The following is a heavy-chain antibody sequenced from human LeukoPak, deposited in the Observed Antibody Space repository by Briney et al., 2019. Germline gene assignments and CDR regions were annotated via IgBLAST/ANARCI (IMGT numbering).Heavy chain of an antibody. CDR2: ISGSGGNT. J-gene: IGHJ4*02. CDR3: ARLSLKVLEWSPTKGKETYYFDS. CDR1: GFTFSSYA. D-gene: IGHD3-3*01. V-gene: IGHV3-23*01. Sequence: GGSLRLSCAASGFTFSSYAMSWVRQAPGKGLEWVSAISGSGGNTYYADSVKGRFTISRDNSKNTLYLQMNSLRAEDTAVYYCARLSLKVLEWSPTKGKETYYFDSWGQGTLVTVSS.